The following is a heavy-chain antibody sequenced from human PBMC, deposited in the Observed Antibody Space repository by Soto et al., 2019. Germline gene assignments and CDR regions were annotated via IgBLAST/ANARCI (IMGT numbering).Heavy chain of an antibody. CDR2: MNPNSANT. D-gene: IGHD2-8*01. CDR3: AGEGVRGTDV. V-gene: IGHV1-8*01. CDR1: GYTFTSYD. Sequence: QVQLVQSGAEVKKPGASVKVSCKASGYTFTSYDINWVRQATGQGLEWMGWMNPNSANTGYAQKFQGRVTMTRHTSIRTAYMELRTLRSGDTAVYYCAGEGVRGTDVWGQGTTVTVSS. J-gene: IGHJ6*02.